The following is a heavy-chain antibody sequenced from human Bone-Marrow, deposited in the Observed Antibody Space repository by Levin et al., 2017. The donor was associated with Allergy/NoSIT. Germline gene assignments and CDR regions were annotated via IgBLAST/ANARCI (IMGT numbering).Heavy chain of an antibody. CDR1: GGSLTSNY. Sequence: SETLSLTCTVSGGSLTSNYWNWIRQTPGKGLEWLGNIYSGGSSNYNPSLKSRVTISLDTSKNQFSLRLTSVTAADTAVYYCARDDDFNAFDIWGQGARVTVSS. CDR3: ARDDDFNAFDI. CDR2: IYSGGSS. J-gene: IGHJ3*02. V-gene: IGHV4-59*01. D-gene: IGHD3-3*01.